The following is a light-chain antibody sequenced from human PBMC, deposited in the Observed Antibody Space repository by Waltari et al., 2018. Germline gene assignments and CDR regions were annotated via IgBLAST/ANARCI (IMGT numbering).Light chain of an antibody. Sequence: QSVLTQTPAVSAAPGQKVTIACSGSSDNIGNNYVSCYQPFPGTAPKLLIYDIDKRPSGLPDRFSGSRSGTSATLGITGLQTGDEADYYCATCDSSLSAGAFGPGTKVTVL. CDR3: ATCDSSLSAGA. V-gene: IGLV1-51*01. CDR2: DID. CDR1: SDNIGNNY. J-gene: IGLJ1*01.